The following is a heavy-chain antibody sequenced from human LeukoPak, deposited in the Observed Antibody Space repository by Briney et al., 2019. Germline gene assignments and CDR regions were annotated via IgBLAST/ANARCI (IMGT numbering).Heavy chain of an antibody. D-gene: IGHD2-8*02. CDR3: ARGHTGQNWFDP. CDR2: IHVTGRT. J-gene: IGHJ5*02. CDR1: GGSISSYY. V-gene: IGHV4-4*07. Sequence: PSETLSLTCTVSGGSISSYYWSWIRQPAGKGLEWIGRIHVTGRTDYNPSLKSRVTVSLDTAKNQYSLQLSSVSAADTAIYYCARGHTGQNWFDPWGQGTLVTVSS.